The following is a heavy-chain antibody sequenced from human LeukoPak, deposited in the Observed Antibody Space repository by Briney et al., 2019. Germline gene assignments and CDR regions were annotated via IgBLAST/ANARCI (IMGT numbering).Heavy chain of an antibody. CDR2: IDPCGSYT. CDR1: GYSLTSYW. D-gene: IGHD5-18*01. CDR3: ARDSGYSYGPYDNWFDP. Sequence: GEALKISWKGSGYSLTSYWISLVRQMPGKGLEWRGRIDPCGSYTNYCPSLQGHVTISADKSISTAYLQWSSLKASDTAMYYCARDSGYSYGPYDNWFDPWGQGTLVTVSS. J-gene: IGHJ5*02. V-gene: IGHV5-10-1*01.